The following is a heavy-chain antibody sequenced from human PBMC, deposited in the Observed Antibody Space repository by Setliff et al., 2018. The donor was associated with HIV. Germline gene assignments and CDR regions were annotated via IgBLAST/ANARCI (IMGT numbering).Heavy chain of an antibody. CDR3: AKTNIPMPRSGTRLES. CDR1: GFSIKNDNR. V-gene: IGHV4-4*02. CDR2: IFHDGTV. D-gene: IGHD2-2*02. Sequence: TSETLSLTCVVSGFSIKNDNRWNWVRQTPGKGLEWIGQIFHDGTVTYKPSLESRVTILMDILKNQISLNVTSVTAADTATYYCAKTNIPMPRSGTRLESWGPGRLVTVSS. J-gene: IGHJ4*02.